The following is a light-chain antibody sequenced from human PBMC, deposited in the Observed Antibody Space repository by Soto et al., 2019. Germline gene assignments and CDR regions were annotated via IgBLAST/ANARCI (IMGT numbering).Light chain of an antibody. V-gene: IGKV1-8*01. J-gene: IGKJ4*01. CDR1: QGISSY. Sequence: AIRMTQSPSSFSASTGDRVTITCRARQGISSYLAWYQQKPGKAPKLLIYAACTLQSGVPSRFRGIGSGTDFTFTISYLQSEDIATYYCQQYYSYPPTFGGGTKVDIK. CDR2: AAC. CDR3: QQYYSYPPT.